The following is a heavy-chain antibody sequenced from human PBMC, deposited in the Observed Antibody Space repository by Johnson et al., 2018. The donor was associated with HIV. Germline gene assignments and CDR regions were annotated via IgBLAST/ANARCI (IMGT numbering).Heavy chain of an antibody. J-gene: IGHJ3*02. Sequence: QVQLVESGGGVVQPGRSLRLSCAASGFTFSIFGMHWVRQAPGKGLEWLAFISYDGNNKYYADYVKGRFTISRENSKNTLYLQMKSLRAEDTAVYYCARGLTRYSYGYRGDAFDIWGQGTMVTVSS. CDR3: ARGLTRYSYGYRGDAFDI. CDR2: ISYDGNNK. V-gene: IGHV3-30*03. D-gene: IGHD5-18*01. CDR1: GFTFSIFG.